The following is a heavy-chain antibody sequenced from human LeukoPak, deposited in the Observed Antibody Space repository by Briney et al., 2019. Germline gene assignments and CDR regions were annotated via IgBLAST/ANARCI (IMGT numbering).Heavy chain of an antibody. Sequence: GGSLRLSCAASGFTFSSYWMHWVRQAPGKGLVWVSRINSDGSSTSYADSVKGRFTISRDNAKNTLYLQMNSLRAEDTAVYYCAKDLFDIVVVPAYFDYWGQGTLVTVSS. D-gene: IGHD2-2*01. CDR1: GFTFSSYW. CDR2: INSDGSST. V-gene: IGHV3-74*01. J-gene: IGHJ4*02. CDR3: AKDLFDIVVVPAYFDY.